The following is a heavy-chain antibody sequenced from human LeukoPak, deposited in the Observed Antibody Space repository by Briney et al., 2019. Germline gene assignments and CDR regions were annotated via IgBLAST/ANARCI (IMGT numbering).Heavy chain of an antibody. Sequence: ASVKVSCKASGYTFTSYGISWVRQPPGQGLEWMGWISAYNGNTNYAQKLQGRVTMTTDTSTSTDYMEVRSLRSDDTAVYYCARDYYDSSGYYDYWGQGTLVTVSS. J-gene: IGHJ4*02. V-gene: IGHV1-18*01. CDR1: GYTFTSYG. CDR2: ISAYNGNT. CDR3: ARDYYDSSGYYDY. D-gene: IGHD3-22*01.